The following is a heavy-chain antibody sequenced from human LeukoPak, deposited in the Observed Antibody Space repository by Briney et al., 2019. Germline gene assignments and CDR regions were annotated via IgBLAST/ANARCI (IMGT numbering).Heavy chain of an antibody. Sequence: SETLSLTCTVSGGSISGGSHHWGWFRQSPGKGLEWIGSLYLSRATYYNPSLNSRVTISVDTSKNQFSLQLNSVTAADTAVYYCVRHDGRGGATMGSLDSWGQGSLVTVSS. D-gene: IGHD5-12*01. CDR1: GGSISGGSHH. CDR2: LYLSRAT. V-gene: IGHV4-39*01. CDR3: VRHDGRGGATMGSLDS. J-gene: IGHJ4*02.